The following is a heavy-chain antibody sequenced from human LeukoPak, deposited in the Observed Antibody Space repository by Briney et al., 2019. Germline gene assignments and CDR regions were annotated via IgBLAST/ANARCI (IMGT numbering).Heavy chain of an antibody. CDR2: INSDGSST. CDR3: ARTMTTSVDY. CDR1: GFPFRSYG. Sequence: GGSLSLSCAAPGFPFRSYGMTWVRKAPGKGLVWVSRINSDGSSTSYADSVKGRFTISRDNAKNTLYLQMNSLRAEDTAVYYCARTMTTSVDYWGQGTLVTVSS. V-gene: IGHV3-74*01. D-gene: IGHD4-17*01. J-gene: IGHJ4*02.